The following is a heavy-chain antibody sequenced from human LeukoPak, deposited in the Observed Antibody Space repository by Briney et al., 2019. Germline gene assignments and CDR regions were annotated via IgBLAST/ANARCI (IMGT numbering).Heavy chain of an antibody. V-gene: IGHV1-2*06. CDR1: GYTFTGYY. CDR2: INPNSGGT. J-gene: IGHJ4*02. D-gene: IGHD6-13*01. CDR3: ASWAAGTRGGDFDY. Sequence: ASVKVSCKASGYTFTGYYMHRVRQAPGQGLEWMGRINPNSGGTNYAQKFQGRVTMTRDTSISTAYMELSRLRSDDTAVYYCASWAAGTRGGDFDYWGQGTLVTVSS.